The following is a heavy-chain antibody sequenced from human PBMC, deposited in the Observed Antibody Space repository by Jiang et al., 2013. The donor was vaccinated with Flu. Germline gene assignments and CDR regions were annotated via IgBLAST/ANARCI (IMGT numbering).Heavy chain of an antibody. CDR1: GYPFTDYW. Sequence: AEVKKPGEVSEDLLLRLLGYPFTDYWITWVRQMPGKGLEWMGRIAPSEFLLRPTARPSQGHVTISVDKSITTAHLQWSSLKASDTAIYYCVRHAFGGSGWHYFDDWGQGTLVTVSS. CDR3: VRHAFGGSGWHYFDD. V-gene: IGHV5-10-1*01. J-gene: IGHJ4*02. D-gene: IGHD6-19*01. CDR2: IAPSEFLLR.